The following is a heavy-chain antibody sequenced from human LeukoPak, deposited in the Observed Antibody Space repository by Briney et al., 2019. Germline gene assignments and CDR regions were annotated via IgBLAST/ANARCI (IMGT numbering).Heavy chain of an antibody. CDR1: GFSLSAYG. V-gene: IGHV3-33*01. D-gene: IGHD6-13*01. J-gene: IGHJ4*02. Sequence: GGSLRLSCAASGFSLSAYGVHWVRQVPGKGLEWVAVIWYDGTSKDYADSVKGRFTFSRDNSKNTLYLQMNSLTVEDTAVYYCARSQSSSLIDYWGQGTLVTVSS. CDR2: IWYDGTSK. CDR3: ARSQSSSLIDY.